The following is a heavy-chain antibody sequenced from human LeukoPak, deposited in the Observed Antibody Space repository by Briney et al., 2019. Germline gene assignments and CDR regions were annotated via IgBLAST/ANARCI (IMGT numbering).Heavy chain of an antibody. CDR3: ARSRLLSLYFDY. V-gene: IGHV1-2*02. CDR2: INPNSGGT. D-gene: IGHD2-21*02. J-gene: IGHJ4*02. Sequence: ASVKVSCKASGYTFTGYYMHWVRQAPGQGLEWMGWINPNSGGTNYAQKFQGRVTMTKDTSISTAYMELSRLRSDDTVVYYCARSRLLSLYFDYWGEGTLVTVSS. CDR1: GYTFTGYY.